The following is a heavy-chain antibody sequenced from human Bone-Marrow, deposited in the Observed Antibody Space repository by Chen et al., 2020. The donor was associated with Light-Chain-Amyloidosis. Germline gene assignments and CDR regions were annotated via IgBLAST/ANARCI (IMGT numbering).Heavy chain of an antibody. CDR1: GLAFSAKY. V-gene: IGHV3-11*06. CDR2: IDSRSTYR. CDR3: ARGWDSGWSYFDN. D-gene: IGHD6-19*01. J-gene: IGHJ4*02. Sequence: VRLVESGGGLVKPGGSRNLSCAASGLAFSAKYMTWIRQTAGKGLEWVAYIDSRSTYRNYADSAKGRFTISRDNAKNSLYLQMNSLRVEDTGVYYCARGWDSGWSYFDNWGQGTLVTVSS.